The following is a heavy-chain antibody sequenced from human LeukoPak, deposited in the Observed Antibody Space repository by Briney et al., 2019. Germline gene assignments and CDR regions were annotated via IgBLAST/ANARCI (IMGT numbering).Heavy chain of an antibody. CDR1: GFTFSSHW. CDR2: IKQDGSEK. J-gene: IGHJ4*02. Sequence: GGSLRLSCAASGFTFSSHWMSWVRQAPGKGLEWVANIKQDGSEKYYVDSVKGRFTISRDNAKNSLYLQMNSLRTEDTAVYYCARVDTDTGTIDYWGQGTLVTVSS. CDR3: ARVDTDTGTIDY. D-gene: IGHD5-18*01. V-gene: IGHV3-7*01.